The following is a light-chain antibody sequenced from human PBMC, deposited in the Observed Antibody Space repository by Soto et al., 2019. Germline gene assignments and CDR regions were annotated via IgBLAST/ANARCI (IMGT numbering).Light chain of an antibody. CDR2: AAS. CDR1: QSISSY. J-gene: IGKJ4*01. Sequence: DIQMTQSPSSLSASVGDRVTITCRASQSISSYLNWYQQKPGKAHKLLIYAASSLQSGVPSRFSGSGPGTEFTLTISSLQPDDFATYYCQQNYSTPLAFGGGTKVDIK. V-gene: IGKV1-39*01. CDR3: QQNYSTPLA.